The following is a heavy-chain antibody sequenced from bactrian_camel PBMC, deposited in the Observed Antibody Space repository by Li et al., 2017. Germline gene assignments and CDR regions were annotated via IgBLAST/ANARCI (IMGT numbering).Heavy chain of an antibody. CDR1: VYVKNVDC. V-gene: IGHV3S53*01. CDR3: AADLARYCGAFSGFFARAS. Sequence: HVQLVESGGGSVQAGGSLRLSCAASSVYVKNVDCMAWFRQPPGMEREGVAVIESDGDTTYSDSVKGRFTISKDNDKNTLYLQMNSLKPEDTALYYCAADLARYCGAFSGFFARASWGQGTQVTVS. D-gene: IGHD2*01. J-gene: IGHJ4*01. CDR2: IESDGDT.